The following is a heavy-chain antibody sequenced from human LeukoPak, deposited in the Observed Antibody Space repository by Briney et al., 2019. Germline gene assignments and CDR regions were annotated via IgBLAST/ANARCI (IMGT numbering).Heavy chain of an antibody. CDR2: ISYDGSNK. CDR1: GFTFSSYG. CDR3: AKGLTTVTSTLY. V-gene: IGHV3-30*18. D-gene: IGHD4-17*01. Sequence: GGSLRLSCAASGFTFSSYGMPWVRQAPGKGLEWVAVISYDGSNKYYADSVKGRFTISRDNSKNTLYLQMNSLRAEDTAVYYCAKGLTTVTSTLYWGQGTLVTVSS. J-gene: IGHJ4*02.